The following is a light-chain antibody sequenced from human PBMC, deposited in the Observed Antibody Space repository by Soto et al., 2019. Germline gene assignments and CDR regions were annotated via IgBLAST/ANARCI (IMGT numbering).Light chain of an antibody. J-gene: IGKJ1*01. CDR3: QQYDSYSWT. CDR2: DVS. Sequence: DIQMTQSPSTVSASVGDRVTITCRASQSVFNWLAWYQHKPGKAPKLLIYDVSSLESGLPSRFSGSGSGTEFILTISSLQPDDFATYYCQQYDSYSWTFGQGTKVDI. CDR1: QSVFNW. V-gene: IGKV1-5*01.